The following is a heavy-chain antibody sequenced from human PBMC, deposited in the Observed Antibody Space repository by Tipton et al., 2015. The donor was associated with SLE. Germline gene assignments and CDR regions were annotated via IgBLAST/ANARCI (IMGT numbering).Heavy chain of an antibody. CDR1: GGSISSHY. D-gene: IGHD2-15*01. CDR3: ARGRGCSGGSCLWYFDY. CDR2: IYYSGST. V-gene: IGHV4-39*07. Sequence: LRLSCTVSGGSISSHYWSWIRQPPGKGLEWIGSIYYSGSTYYNPSLKSRVTISVDTSKNQFSLKLSSVTAADTAVYYCARGRGCSGGSCLWYFDYWGQGTLVTVSS. J-gene: IGHJ4*02.